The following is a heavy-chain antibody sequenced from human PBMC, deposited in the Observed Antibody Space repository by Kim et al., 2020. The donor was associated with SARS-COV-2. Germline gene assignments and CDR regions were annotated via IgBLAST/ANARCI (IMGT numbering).Heavy chain of an antibody. V-gene: IGHV4-34*01. CDR1: GGSFSGYY. CDR2: INHSGST. CDR3: ARTQIIVLMVYATRDAFDI. J-gene: IGHJ3*02. D-gene: IGHD2-8*01. Sequence: SETLSLTCAVYGGSFSGYYWSWIRQPPGKGLEWIGEINHSGSTNYNPSLKSRVTISVDTSKNQFSLKLSSVTAADTAVYYCARTQIIVLMVYATRDAFDIWGQGTMVTVSS.